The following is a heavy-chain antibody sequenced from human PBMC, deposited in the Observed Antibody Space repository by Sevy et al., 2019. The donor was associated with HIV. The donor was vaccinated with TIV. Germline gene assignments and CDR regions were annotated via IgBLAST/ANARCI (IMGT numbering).Heavy chain of an antibody. CDR2: ISSSSRYI. CDR1: GFTFSDYW. J-gene: IGHJ4*02. D-gene: IGHD6-6*01. V-gene: IGHV3-21*01. Sequence: GGSLRLSCAASGFTFSDYWMTWVRQAPGKGLEWVSSISSSSRYIYYADSVKGRFTISRDNAKNSLSLQMNSLRAEDTAVYYCAREGWGGAARPNYFDYWGQGTLVTVSS. CDR3: AREGWGGAARPNYFDY.